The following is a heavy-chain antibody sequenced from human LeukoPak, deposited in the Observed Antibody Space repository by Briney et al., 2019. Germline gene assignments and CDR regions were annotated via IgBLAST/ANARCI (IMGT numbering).Heavy chain of an antibody. V-gene: IGHV1-18*01. Sequence: ASVKVSCKASGYTFTSYGVSWVRQAPGQGLEWMGWISTYDDNTNYAQKLQGRVTMTTDTSTSTAYMELRSLRSDDTAVYYCARNRGYYYMDVWGKGTTVTVSS. CDR2: ISTYDDNT. CDR1: GYTFTSYG. D-gene: IGHD1-14*01. CDR3: ARNRGYYYMDV. J-gene: IGHJ6*03.